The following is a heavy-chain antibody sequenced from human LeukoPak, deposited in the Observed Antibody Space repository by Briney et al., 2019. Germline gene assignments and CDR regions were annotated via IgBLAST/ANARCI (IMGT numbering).Heavy chain of an antibody. CDR1: GGTFSSYA. Sequence: SVKVSCKASGGTFSSYAISWVRQAPGQGLEWMGRIIPILGIANYAQKFQGRVTITADKSTSTAYMELSSLRSEDTAVYYCARDHDYGDYDGIGYWGQGTLVTVSS. D-gene: IGHD4-17*01. J-gene: IGHJ4*02. V-gene: IGHV1-69*04. CDR3: ARDHDYGDYDGIGY. CDR2: IIPILGIA.